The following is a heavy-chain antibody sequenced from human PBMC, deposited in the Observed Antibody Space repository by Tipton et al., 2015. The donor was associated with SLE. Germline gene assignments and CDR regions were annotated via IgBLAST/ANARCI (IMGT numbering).Heavy chain of an antibody. CDR1: GYSISSGYY. CDR3: ARGDCSSTSCLDY. V-gene: IGHV4-38-2*01. CDR2: IYHSGST. D-gene: IGHD2-2*01. J-gene: IGHJ4*02. Sequence: LRLSCAVSGYSISSGYYWGWIRQPPGKGLEWIGSIYHSGSTYYNPSLKSRVTISVDTSKNQFSLKLTSVTAADTAVYYCARGDCSSTSCLDYWGQGTLVTVPS.